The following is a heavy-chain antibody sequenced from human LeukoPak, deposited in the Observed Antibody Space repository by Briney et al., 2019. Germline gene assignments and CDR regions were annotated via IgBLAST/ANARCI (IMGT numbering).Heavy chain of an antibody. Sequence: PGASVKVSCKASGYTFTSYDINWVRQATGQGLEWMGWMNPNSGNTGYAQKFQGRVTMTRNTSISTAYMELSSLRSEDTAVYYCARDLRVRGVIIIGYWGQGTLVTVSS. CDR2: MNPNSGNT. D-gene: IGHD3-10*01. CDR1: GYTFTSYD. V-gene: IGHV1-8*01. J-gene: IGHJ4*02. CDR3: ARDLRVRGVIIIGY.